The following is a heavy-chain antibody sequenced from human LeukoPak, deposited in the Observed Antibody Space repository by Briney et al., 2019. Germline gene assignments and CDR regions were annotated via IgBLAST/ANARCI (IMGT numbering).Heavy chain of an antibody. V-gene: IGHV4-34*01. Sequence: SETLSLTCAMSGGSFSVYHWSWIRQSPEKGLEWLGDISHTGNTNYNPSLKSRLTMSVDTSKTQFSLNLSSVTAADTAVYFCARGRVEAYAFDYWGQGTLVTVSS. CDR2: ISHTGNT. CDR3: ARGRVEAYAFDY. J-gene: IGHJ4*02. CDR1: GGSFSVYH. D-gene: IGHD1-26*01.